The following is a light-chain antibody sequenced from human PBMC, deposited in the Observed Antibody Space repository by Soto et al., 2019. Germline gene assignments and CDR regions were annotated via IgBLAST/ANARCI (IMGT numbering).Light chain of an antibody. CDR1: SSNIGEGDD. CDR2: GNT. J-gene: IGLJ3*02. CDR3: QSFDTDPGGSV. V-gene: IGLV1-40*01. Sequence: QSVLTQPPSVSGAPGQRVTITCSGTSSNIGEGDDVHWYHQVPGTAPKLLLYGNTNRPSGVRDRFSVSMSGTAASLAITGLHSEDEDDYYCQSFDTDPGGSVFGGGTKLTVL.